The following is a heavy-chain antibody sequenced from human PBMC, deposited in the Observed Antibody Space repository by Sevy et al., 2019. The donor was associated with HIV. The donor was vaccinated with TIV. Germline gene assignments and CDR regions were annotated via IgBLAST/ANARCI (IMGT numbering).Heavy chain of an antibody. Sequence: ASVKVSCKASGGTFSSYGISWVRQAPGQGLEWMGGIIPILGTVNYAKKFQGRVTITADESTKTAYMGLSSLRSEDTAVYYCARGGGDGWYYFDYWGQETLVTVSS. CDR1: GGTFSSYG. J-gene: IGHJ4*02. CDR3: ARGGGDGWYYFDY. CDR2: IIPILGTV. D-gene: IGHD6-19*01. V-gene: IGHV1-69*13.